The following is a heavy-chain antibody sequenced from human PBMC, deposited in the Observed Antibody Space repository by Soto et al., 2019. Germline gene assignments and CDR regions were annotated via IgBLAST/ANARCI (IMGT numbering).Heavy chain of an antibody. CDR2: IYSGGSI. J-gene: IGHJ6*02. D-gene: IGHD1-1*01. CDR1: GFTVSSNY. Sequence: GGSLRLSCAASGFTVSSNYMSWVRQAPGKGLEWVSVIYSGGSIYYADSVKGRFTISRDNSKNTLYLQMNSLRAEDTAVYYCARDGNLFNMDVWGQGPTVTVSS. V-gene: IGHV3-66*01. CDR3: ARDGNLFNMDV.